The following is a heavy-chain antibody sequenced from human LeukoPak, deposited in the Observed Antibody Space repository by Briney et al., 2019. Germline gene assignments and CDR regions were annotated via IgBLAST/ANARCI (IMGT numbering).Heavy chain of an antibody. CDR1: GGSISSGSYY. D-gene: IGHD3-22*01. Sequence: SETLSLTCTVSGGSISSGSYYWTWIRQPAGKGLEWIGRVFTNENTYYNPSLKSRVTISVDTSKNQFSLKLSSVTAADTAVYYCARSSEGRYYYDSSGFSYYYYYMDVWGKGTTVTISS. CDR3: ARSSEGRYYYDSSGFSYYYYYMDV. V-gene: IGHV4-61*02. J-gene: IGHJ6*03. CDR2: VFTNENT.